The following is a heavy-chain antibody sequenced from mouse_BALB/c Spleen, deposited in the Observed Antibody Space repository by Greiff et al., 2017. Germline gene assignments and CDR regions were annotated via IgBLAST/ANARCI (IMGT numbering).Heavy chain of an antibody. D-gene: IGHD1-2*01. CDR1: GFSLTSYG. V-gene: IGHV2-2*02. CDR2: IWSGGST. Sequence: QVHVKQSGPGLVQPSQSLSITCTVSGFSLTSYGVHWVRQSPGKGLEWLGVIWSGGSTDYNAAFISRLSISKDNSKSQVFFKMNSLQANDTAIYYCARLGNSHYYGYAMDYWGQGTSVTVSS. CDR3: ARLGNSHYYGYAMDY. J-gene: IGHJ4*01.